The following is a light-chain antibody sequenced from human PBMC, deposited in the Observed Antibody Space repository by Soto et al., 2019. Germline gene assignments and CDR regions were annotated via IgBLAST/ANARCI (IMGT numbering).Light chain of an antibody. Sequence: DIQMTQSPSSLSASVGDRVTITCRASQRISSSLYWYQHKVGRAPKLLIYAASSLQTGVPSRFSGSGSGTAFTLTISNLQPEDFATYYFQQSYITPRTFGQGTKLEIK. V-gene: IGKV1-39*01. CDR3: QQSYITPRT. CDR2: AAS. J-gene: IGKJ2*01. CDR1: QRISSS.